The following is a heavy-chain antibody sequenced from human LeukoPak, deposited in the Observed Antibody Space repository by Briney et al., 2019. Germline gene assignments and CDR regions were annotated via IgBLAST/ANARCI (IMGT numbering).Heavy chain of an antibody. CDR1: GDSISSYY. J-gene: IGHJ3*02. D-gene: IGHD1-26*01. Sequence: SETLSLTCTASGDSISSYYWSWIRQPPGKGLEWIGDIYYSGGTDYNPSLKSRVTISVDKSKNQFSLQLSTVTAADTAVYYCAGHVSISGPYDASDIWGQGTMVTVSP. V-gene: IGHV4-59*08. CDR2: IYYSGGT. CDR3: AGHVSISGPYDASDI.